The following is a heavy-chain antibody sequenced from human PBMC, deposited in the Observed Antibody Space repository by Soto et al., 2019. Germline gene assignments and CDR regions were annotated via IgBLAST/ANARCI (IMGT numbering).Heavy chain of an antibody. CDR2: IKQDGSQK. J-gene: IGHJ6*02. V-gene: IGHV3-7*05. CDR1: GFTFRRDW. Sequence: EVQVVESGGGLVQPGGSLRLSCAASGFTFRRDWMSWVRQAPGKGLEWVANIKQDGSQKYYVDSVKGRFTISRDNAKNSLYLQMNSLRADDTAVYYCASPRDYYGMDVWGQGTTVTVSS. CDR3: ASPRDYYGMDV.